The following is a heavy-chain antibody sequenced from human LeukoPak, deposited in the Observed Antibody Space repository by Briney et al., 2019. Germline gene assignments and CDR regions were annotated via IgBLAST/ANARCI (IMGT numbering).Heavy chain of an antibody. J-gene: IGHJ4*02. CDR1: GYTFTGYY. CDR2: INPNSGGT. D-gene: IGHD6-19*01. V-gene: IGHV1-2*06. CDR3: ARGSIAVATDY. Sequence: ASVKVSCKASGYTFTGYYMHWVRQAPGQGLEWMGRINPNSGGTNYAQKFQGRVTMTSDTSISTAYMELSRLRSDDTAVYYWARGSIAVATDYWGQGTLVTVSS.